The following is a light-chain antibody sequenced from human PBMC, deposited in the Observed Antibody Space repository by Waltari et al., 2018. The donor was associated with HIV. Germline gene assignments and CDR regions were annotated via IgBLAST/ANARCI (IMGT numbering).Light chain of an antibody. CDR1: QGISSY. CDR3: QQYYSYPLT. V-gene: IGKV1-8*01. Sequence: AIRMTQSPSSFSASTGDRVTITCRASQGISSYLAWYQQKPGKAPKLLIYAASTLQSGVPSRFSGSGSGTDFTLTISCLQSEDFATYYCQQYYSYPLTFGGGTKLEIK. J-gene: IGKJ4*01. CDR2: AAS.